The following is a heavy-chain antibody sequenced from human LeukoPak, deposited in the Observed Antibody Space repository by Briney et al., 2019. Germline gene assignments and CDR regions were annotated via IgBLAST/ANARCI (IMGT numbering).Heavy chain of an antibody. CDR3: AREVPASSPPDY. V-gene: IGHV4-38-2*02. CDR2: IYHSGST. Sequence: PSETLCLTCTVSGYSISSGYYWGWIRQPPGKGLEWIGSIYHSGSTYYNPSLKSRVTISVDTSKNQFSLKLSSVTAADTAVYYCAREVPASSPPDYWGQGTLVTVSS. J-gene: IGHJ4*02. D-gene: IGHD2-2*01. CDR1: GYSISSGYY.